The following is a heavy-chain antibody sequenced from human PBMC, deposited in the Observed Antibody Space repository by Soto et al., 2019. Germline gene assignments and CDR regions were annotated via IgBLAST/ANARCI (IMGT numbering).Heavy chain of an antibody. D-gene: IGHD4-17*01. CDR1: GGSLGGSY. Sequence: QMQLRESGPGLVKPSETLSLTCSVSGGSLGGSYWNWIRRPPGKGLEWIGYIDNTGTTNYNPSLKTRLPMSLDTSKNQFSLKLNSVTAADTAVYYCAREDYRPFHNPFDPWGQGTLVTVSS. CDR3: AREDYRPFHNPFDP. CDR2: IDNTGTT. V-gene: IGHV4-59*01. J-gene: IGHJ5*02.